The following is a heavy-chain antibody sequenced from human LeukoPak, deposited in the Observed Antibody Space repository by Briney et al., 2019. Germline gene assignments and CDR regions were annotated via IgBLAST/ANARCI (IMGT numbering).Heavy chain of an antibody. Sequence: SETLSLTCAVYGGSFSGYYWSWIRQPPGKGLEWIGEINHSGSTNYNPSLKSRVTISVDTSKNQFSLKLSSVTAADTAVYYCARGFVVVVDARGTRHAFDIWGQGTMVTVSS. CDR1: GGSFSGYY. CDR2: INHSGST. D-gene: IGHD2-15*01. V-gene: IGHV4-34*01. J-gene: IGHJ3*02. CDR3: ARGFVVVVDARGTRHAFDI.